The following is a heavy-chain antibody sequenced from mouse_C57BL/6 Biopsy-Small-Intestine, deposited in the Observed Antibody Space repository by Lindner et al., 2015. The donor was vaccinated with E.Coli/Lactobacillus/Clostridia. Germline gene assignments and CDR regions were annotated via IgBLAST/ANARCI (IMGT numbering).Heavy chain of an antibody. J-gene: IGHJ4*01. Sequence: SVKVSCKTSGYTFNTHGIHWVRQAPGQGLEWMGWINSNNGDTTYGQTLRDRLTMTTDTSTNTVFMELRSLRSDDSAMYYCARSELYNINGGSRKWFDLWGQGTLVTVSS. D-gene: IGHD1-3*01. CDR3: ARSELYNINGGSRKWFDL. V-gene: IGHV1-7*01. CDR1: GYTFNTHG. CDR2: INSNNGDT.